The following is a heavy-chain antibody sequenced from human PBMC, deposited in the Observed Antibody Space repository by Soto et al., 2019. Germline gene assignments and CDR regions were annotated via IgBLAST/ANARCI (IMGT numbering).Heavy chain of an antibody. D-gene: IGHD1-26*01. V-gene: IGHV3-23*01. Sequence: GGSLRLSCAASGFTFSSYAMSWVRQAPGKGLEWVSAISGSGGSAYYADSVKGRFTISRDNSKSTVYLELNNLSAEDTAVYHCAKNQGVELVPLATVDWFDPWGQGSVVTVSS. CDR2: ISGSGGSA. CDR3: AKNQGVELVPLATVDWFDP. J-gene: IGHJ5*02. CDR1: GFTFSSYA.